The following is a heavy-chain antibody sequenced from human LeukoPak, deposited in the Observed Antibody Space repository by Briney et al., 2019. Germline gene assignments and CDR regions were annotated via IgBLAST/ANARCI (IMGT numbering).Heavy chain of an antibody. D-gene: IGHD3-22*01. J-gene: IGHJ4*02. CDR1: GFTFSDHS. Sequence: GGSLRLSCAASGFTFSDHSMSWIRQSPGKGLEWVAYITSGGSPRYYVDSVKGRSTISRDNARNSLFLEVHSLRAEDTGVYYCVRDSHYYDTSDPKYRLDYWGQGTLVTVSS. CDR3: VRDSHYYDTSDPKYRLDY. CDR2: ITSGGSPR. V-gene: IGHV3-11*04.